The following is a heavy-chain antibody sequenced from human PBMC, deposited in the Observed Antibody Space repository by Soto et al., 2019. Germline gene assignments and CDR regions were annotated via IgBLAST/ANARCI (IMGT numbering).Heavy chain of an antibody. Sequence: SVKVSCKASGGTFSSYSISWVRQAPGQGLEWMGGIIPIFGTANYAQKFQGRVTITADESTSTAYMELSSLRPEDTAVYYCASQSGYSYGYTPGYYYGMDVWG. CDR2: IIPIFGTA. D-gene: IGHD5-18*01. CDR1: GGTFSSYS. CDR3: ASQSGYSYGYTPGYYYGMDV. V-gene: IGHV1-69*13. J-gene: IGHJ6*02.